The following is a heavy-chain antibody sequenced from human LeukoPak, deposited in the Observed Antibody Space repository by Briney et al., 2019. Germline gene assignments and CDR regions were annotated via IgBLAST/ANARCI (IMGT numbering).Heavy chain of an antibody. D-gene: IGHD3-22*01. CDR2: INPNSGGT. CDR1: GYTFTGYY. Sequence: ASVKVPCKASGYTFTGYYMHWVRQAPGQGLEWMGWINPNSGGTNYAQKFQGRVTMTRDTSISTAYMELSRLRSDDTAVYYCARAHYYDSSGYYYGTNFDYWGQGTLVTVSS. J-gene: IGHJ4*02. CDR3: ARAHYYDSSGYYYGTNFDY. V-gene: IGHV1-2*02.